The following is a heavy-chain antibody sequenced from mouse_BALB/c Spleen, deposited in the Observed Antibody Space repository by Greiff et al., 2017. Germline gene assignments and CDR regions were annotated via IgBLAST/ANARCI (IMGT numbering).Heavy chain of an antibody. CDR1: GYTFTSYW. CDR2: INPSTGYT. V-gene: IGHV1-7*01. J-gene: IGHJ4*01. Sequence: VQLQQSGAELAKPGASVKMSCKASGYTFTSYWMHWVKQRPGQGLEWIGYINPSTGYTEYNQKFKDKATLTADKSSSTAYMQLSSLTSEDSAVYYCARGGTGTGAMDYWGQGTSVTVSS. D-gene: IGHD4-1*01. CDR3: ARGGTGTGAMDY.